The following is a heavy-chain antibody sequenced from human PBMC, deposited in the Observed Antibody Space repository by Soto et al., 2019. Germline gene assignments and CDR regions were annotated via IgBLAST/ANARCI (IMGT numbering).Heavy chain of an antibody. CDR2: ISGSGGST. V-gene: IGHV3-23*01. CDR3: AKRTVGWYFDL. CDR1: GFTFSSYA. J-gene: IGHJ2*01. Sequence: EVQLLESGGGLVQPGGSLRLSCAASGFTFSSYAMNWVRQAPGKGLEWVSVISGSGGSTYYADAVKGRFTISRDNSKNTLYXXXXXLXAEDTAVYYCAKRTVGWYFDLWGRGTLVTVSS. D-gene: IGHD4-17*01.